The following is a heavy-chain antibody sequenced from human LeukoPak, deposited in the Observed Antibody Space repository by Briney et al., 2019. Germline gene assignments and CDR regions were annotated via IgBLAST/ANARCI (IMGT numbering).Heavy chain of an antibody. CDR3: ARDRVVVAATEVYYYGMDV. J-gene: IGHJ6*02. Sequence: SETLSLTCTVSGGSISSYYWSWIRQPPGKGLEWIGYIYYSGSTNYNPSLKSRVTISVDTSKNQFSLKLSSVTAADTAVYYCARDRVVVAATEVYYYGMDVWGQGTTGTVSS. V-gene: IGHV4-59*01. D-gene: IGHD2-15*01. CDR2: IYYSGST. CDR1: GGSISSYY.